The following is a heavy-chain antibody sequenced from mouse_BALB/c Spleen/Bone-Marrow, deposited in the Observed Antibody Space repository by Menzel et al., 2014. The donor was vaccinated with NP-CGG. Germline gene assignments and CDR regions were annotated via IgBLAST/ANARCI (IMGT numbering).Heavy chain of an antibody. J-gene: IGHJ2*01. CDR1: GYTFXSYW. CDR2: IDPSDSYT. V-gene: IGHV1-69*02. CDR3: ARGLYGNSGY. D-gene: IGHD2-1*01. Sequence: VQLQQSGAELVKPGASVKLSCKASGYTFXSYWMHWVKQRPGQGLEWIGEIDPSDSYTNYNQKFKGKATLTVDKSSSTAYMQLSSLTSEDSAVYYCARGLYGNSGYWGQGTTLTVSS.